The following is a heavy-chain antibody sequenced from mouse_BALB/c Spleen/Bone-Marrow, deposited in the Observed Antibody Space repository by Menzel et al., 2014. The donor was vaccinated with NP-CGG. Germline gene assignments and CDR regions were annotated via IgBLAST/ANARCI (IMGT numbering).Heavy chain of an antibody. V-gene: IGHV1S81*02. CDR1: GYTFTSYY. CDR3: TREGDSPFAY. CDR2: INPSNGGT. D-gene: IGHD2-13*01. Sequence: QVQLQQSGAELVKPGASVKLSCKASGYTFTSYYVYWVKPRPGQGLEWIGEINPSNGGTNFNEKFKSKATLTVDKSSSTAYMQLSSLTSEDSAVYYCTREGDSPFAYWGQGTLVTVSA. J-gene: IGHJ3*01.